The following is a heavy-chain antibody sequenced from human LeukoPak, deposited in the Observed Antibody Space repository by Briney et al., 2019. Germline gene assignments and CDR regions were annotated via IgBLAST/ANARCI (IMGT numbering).Heavy chain of an antibody. CDR3: ASTFVGGVIIPVFDY. Sequence: SETLSLTCAVYGGSFSGYYWSWIRQPPGKGLEWIGEINHSGSTNYNPSLKSRVTISVDTSKNQFSLKLSSVTAADTAVYYCASTFVGGVIIPVFDYWGQGTRVTVSS. D-gene: IGHD3-10*01. J-gene: IGHJ4*02. CDR2: INHSGST. CDR1: GGSFSGYY. V-gene: IGHV4-34*01.